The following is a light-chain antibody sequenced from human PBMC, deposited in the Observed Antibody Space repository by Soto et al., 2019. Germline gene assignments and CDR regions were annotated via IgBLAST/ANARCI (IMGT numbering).Light chain of an antibody. V-gene: IGKV3-20*01. CDR3: QHYGSSSYT. CDR1: QRVSSTY. J-gene: IGKJ2*01. CDR2: GAS. Sequence: DIVLTQSPGTLSLSTGERATLSCRVSQRVSSTYLAWYQQKPGQAPRILLFGASNRATGIPDRFSGSGSGTDFTLTISRLEPADCAVYYCQHYGSSSYTFGHGTTLAIQ.